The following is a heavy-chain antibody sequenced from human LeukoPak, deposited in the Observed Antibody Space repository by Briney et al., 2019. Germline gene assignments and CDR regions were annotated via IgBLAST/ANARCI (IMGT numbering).Heavy chain of an antibody. CDR2: INSDGSST. D-gene: IGHD3-10*02. CDR3: AELGITMIGGV. CDR1: GFTFSSYW. V-gene: IGHV3-74*01. Sequence: GGSLRLSCAASGFTFSSYWMHWVRHALGKGLVWVSRINSDGSSTSYADSVRGRFSISRDNAKNTLYLQMNSLRAEDTAVYYCAELGITMIGGVWGKGTTVTISS. J-gene: IGHJ6*04.